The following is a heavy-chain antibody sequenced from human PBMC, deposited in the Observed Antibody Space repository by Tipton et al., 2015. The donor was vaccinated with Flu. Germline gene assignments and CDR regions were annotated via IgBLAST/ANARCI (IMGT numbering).Heavy chain of an antibody. D-gene: IGHD1-26*01. J-gene: IGHJ4*02. CDR2: TYSGGST. CDR1: GFTVSSNY. CDR3: ARGGGSYYQIDY. V-gene: IGHV3-53*01. Sequence: QLVQSGGGLIQPGGSLRLSCAVSGFTVSSNYMSWVRKAPGKGLEWVSVTYSGGSTYYEDSVKGRFTISRDKSKNTRYLQMNRLGAEDTAVYYCARGGGSYYQIDYWGQGTLVTFSS.